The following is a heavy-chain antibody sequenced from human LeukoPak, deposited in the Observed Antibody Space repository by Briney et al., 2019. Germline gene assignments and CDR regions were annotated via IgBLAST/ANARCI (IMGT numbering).Heavy chain of an antibody. CDR2: IDPSGGSA. V-gene: IGHV1-46*01. Sequence: ASVEVSCKASGYTFTRYYMHWVRQAPGQGLEWMGIIDPSGGSARYAQKFQGRVTMTRDTSTSTVYMEVSSLRSEDTAVYYCARLADYDSSGYLSYWGQGTLVTVSS. D-gene: IGHD3-22*01. CDR3: ARLADYDSSGYLSY. J-gene: IGHJ4*02. CDR1: GYTFTRYY.